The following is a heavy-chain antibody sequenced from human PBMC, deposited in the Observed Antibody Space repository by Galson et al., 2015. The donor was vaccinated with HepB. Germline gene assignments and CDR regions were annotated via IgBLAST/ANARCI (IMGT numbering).Heavy chain of an antibody. V-gene: IGHV3-11*06. CDR2: ISSSGSYT. D-gene: IGHD6-19*01. Sequence: SLRLSCAASGFTFSDYYMSWIRRAPGKGLEWVSYISSSGSYTNYADSVKGRFTISRDNAKNSLYLQMNSLRAEDTAVYYCARVKYSNGWYWFDPWGQGTLVTVSS. CDR3: ARVKYSNGWYWFDP. J-gene: IGHJ5*02. CDR1: GFTFSDYY.